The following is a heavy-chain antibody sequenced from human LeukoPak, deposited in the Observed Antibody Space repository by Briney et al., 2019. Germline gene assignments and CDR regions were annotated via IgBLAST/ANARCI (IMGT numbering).Heavy chain of an antibody. CDR1: GFTVSSNY. CDR2: IYSGGST. J-gene: IGHJ3*02. Sequence: PGGSLRLSCAASGFTVSSNYMSWVRQAPGKGLEWVSVIYSGGSTYYADSVKGRFTISRDNSKNTLYLQMNSLRAEDTAVYYCASASRAKRGAFDIWGQGTMVTVSS. V-gene: IGHV3-53*01. D-gene: IGHD4/OR15-4a*01. CDR3: ASASRAKRGAFDI.